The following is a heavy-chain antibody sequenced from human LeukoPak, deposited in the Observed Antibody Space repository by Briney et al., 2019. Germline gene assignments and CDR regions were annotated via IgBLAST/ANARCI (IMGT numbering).Heavy chain of an antibody. V-gene: IGHV3-21*06. CDR1: GFTFSSYN. CDR2: ISSTSIYI. Sequence: GGSLRLACAASGFTFSSYNMNWVRQAPGKWLEWVSSISSTSIYIYYADSVEGRFTIYRDNAKNSLYLQMNSLIAEDTAVYYCAREEDFDYWGQGTLVTVSS. J-gene: IGHJ4*02. CDR3: AREEDFDY.